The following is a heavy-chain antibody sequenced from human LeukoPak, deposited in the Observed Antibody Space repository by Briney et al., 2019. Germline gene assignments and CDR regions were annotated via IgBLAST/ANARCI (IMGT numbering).Heavy chain of an antibody. CDR2: IYSGGST. D-gene: IGHD2-15*01. J-gene: IGHJ4*02. V-gene: IGHV3-53*01. CDR3: AKCSWDIVVVVAATLDY. CDR1: GFTVSSNY. Sequence: GGSLRLSCAASGFTVSSNYMSGVRQAPGKGLEGVSVIYSGGSTYYADSVKGRFTISRDNSKNTLYLQMNSLRAEDTAVYYCAKCSWDIVVVVAATLDYWGQGTLVTVSS.